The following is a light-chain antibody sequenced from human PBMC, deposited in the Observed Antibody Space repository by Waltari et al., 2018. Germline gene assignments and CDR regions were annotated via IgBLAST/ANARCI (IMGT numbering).Light chain of an antibody. V-gene: IGKV3-20*01. Sequence: EIVLTQSPGTLSLSPGERATLSCRASQTISNNYLAWYQAKPGQAPRLLIYAVSHRATGIPDRFSGGGSGTDFTFTISRLEPEDFAVYYCQQFGGSPKYTFGQGTKLEIK. CDR2: AVS. CDR1: QTISNNY. J-gene: IGKJ2*01. CDR3: QQFGGSPKYT.